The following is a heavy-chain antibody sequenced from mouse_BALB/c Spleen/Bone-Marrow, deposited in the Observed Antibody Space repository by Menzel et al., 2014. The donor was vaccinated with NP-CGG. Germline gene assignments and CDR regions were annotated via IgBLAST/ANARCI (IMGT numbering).Heavy chain of an antibody. CDR2: INPDSSTI. V-gene: IGHV4-1*02. CDR3: ARLGFYGSCRF. J-gene: IGHJ3*01. D-gene: IGHD1-2*01. CDR1: GFDFSRFW. Sequence: EVQLVECGGGLVQPGGSLKLSCAASGFDFSRFWMSWVRQAPGKGLEWIGEINPDSSTINYTPSLKDKFIISRDNAKNTLYLQMSKVGSADTAIYYCARLGFYGSCRFWGQGTLVPVSA.